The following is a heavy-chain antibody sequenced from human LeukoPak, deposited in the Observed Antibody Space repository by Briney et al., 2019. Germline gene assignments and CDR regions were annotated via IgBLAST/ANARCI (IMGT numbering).Heavy chain of an antibody. CDR3: TTEERVSSGYCSGGSCYIDY. CDR1: GFSFSNAW. V-gene: IGHV3-15*07. D-gene: IGHD2-15*01. J-gene: IGHJ4*02. CDR2: NKSKTDGGTT. Sequence: GGSLRLSCAASGFSFSNAWMNWVRQAPGKGLEWVGRNKSKTDGGTTDYAAPVKGRFTISRDDSKTTLYLQMNSLKTEDTAVYYCTTEERVSSGYCSGGSCYIDYWGQGTLVTVSS.